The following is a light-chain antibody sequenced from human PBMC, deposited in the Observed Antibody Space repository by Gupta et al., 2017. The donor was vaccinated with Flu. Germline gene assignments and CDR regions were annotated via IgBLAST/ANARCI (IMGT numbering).Light chain of an antibody. Sequence: SYEVTQPPSVSVSPGQTASLTCSGDKLGNKYVCWYQQKPGQSPLLVIYQDKKRPSGIPERFSGSNSGNTATLTISGTQAMDEADYDCQAWDGSTWVFGGGTKLTVL. J-gene: IGLJ3*02. CDR3: QAWDGSTWV. CDR1: KLGNKY. V-gene: IGLV3-1*01. CDR2: QDK.